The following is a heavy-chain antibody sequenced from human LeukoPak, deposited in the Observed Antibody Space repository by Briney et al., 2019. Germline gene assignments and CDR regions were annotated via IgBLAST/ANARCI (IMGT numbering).Heavy chain of an antibody. V-gene: IGHV5-51*01. CDR1: GYSFTSYW. D-gene: IGHD2-21*02. CDR2: IHPGDSDI. J-gene: IGHJ5*01. Sequence: PGESLKISCKGSGYSFTSYWIGWVRQIPGKGLEWMGIIHPGDSDIRYSPSVQGQVTISADKSITTPYLQWSSLKASDTAMYYCVRHTDYWFDSWGQGTLVTVSS. CDR3: VRHTDYWFDS.